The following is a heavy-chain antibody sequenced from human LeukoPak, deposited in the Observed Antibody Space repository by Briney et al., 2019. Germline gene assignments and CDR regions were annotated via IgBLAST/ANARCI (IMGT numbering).Heavy chain of an antibody. Sequence: PSETLSLTCSVSGGSISSYYWSWVGQPPGKGLEGIGYMYYTGSTNYNPSLESRVTISVDTSKKQLSLRLSSATAADTAVYYCARDRRESSKPNDAFDIWGQGTMDTVAS. CDR1: GGSISSYY. J-gene: IGHJ3*02. CDR2: MYYTGST. D-gene: IGHD4-11*01. CDR3: ARDRRESSKPNDAFDI. V-gene: IGHV4-59*01.